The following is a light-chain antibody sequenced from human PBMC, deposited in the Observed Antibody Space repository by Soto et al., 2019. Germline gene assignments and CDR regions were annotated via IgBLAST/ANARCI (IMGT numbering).Light chain of an antibody. Sequence: IVLTQSPATLSLSPGERATLSCRASENVAIYLAWYQQKSGQAPRLLIYDGFNRATGIPARFSGSGSGADFTLTISSLEPEDFAVYYCQQRFSWPPTFGQGTRLE. CDR3: QQRFSWPPT. CDR1: ENVAIY. V-gene: IGKV3-11*01. CDR2: DGF. J-gene: IGKJ5*01.